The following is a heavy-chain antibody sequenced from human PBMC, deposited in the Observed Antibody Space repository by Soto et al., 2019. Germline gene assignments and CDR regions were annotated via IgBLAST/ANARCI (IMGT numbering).Heavy chain of an antibody. J-gene: IGHJ2*01. V-gene: IGHV4-39*01. D-gene: IGHD2-15*01. Sequence: QLQLQESGPGLVKPSETLSLTCTVSGGSISSSSYYWGWMRQPPGKGLEWIGSIYYSGSTYYNPSLRSRVTISVDTSKHQISLKLSSVTAADTAVYYCVSWAQLVVTPVPYFDLWGRGTLVTVSS. CDR2: IYYSGST. CDR1: GGSISSSSYY. CDR3: VSWAQLVVTPVPYFDL.